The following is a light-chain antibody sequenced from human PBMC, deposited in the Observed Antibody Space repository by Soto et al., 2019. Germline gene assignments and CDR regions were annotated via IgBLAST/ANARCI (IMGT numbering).Light chain of an antibody. J-gene: IGKJ1*01. CDR2: GAS. CDR1: QSVSSGY. V-gene: IGKV3-20*01. Sequence: EIVLTQSRAPLSISAGKRPTLFCXASQSVSSGYLGWYQQKPRQTPRILIYGASSRATGIPDRFSGSGSGTDITLTISRLEPEDFAVYYCQQYGSSPRTFGQGTRWIS. CDR3: QQYGSSPRT.